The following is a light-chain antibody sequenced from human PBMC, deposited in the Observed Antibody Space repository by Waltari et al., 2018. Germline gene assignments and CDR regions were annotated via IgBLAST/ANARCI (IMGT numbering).Light chain of an antibody. Sequence: QSALTQPASVSGSPGQSITISCTGTTNDVGVYNYVSWYQHHPGKAPRLLIYDVTKRPSGFSDRFSGSKSDNTASLTISGLQADDEATYYCCSFAGTVLFGAGTNLSVL. CDR3: CSFAGTVL. J-gene: IGLJ2*01. CDR1: TNDVGVYNY. CDR2: DVT. V-gene: IGLV2-23*02.